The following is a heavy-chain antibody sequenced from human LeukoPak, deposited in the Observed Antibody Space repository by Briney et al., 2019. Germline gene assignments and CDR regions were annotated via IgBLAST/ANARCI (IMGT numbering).Heavy chain of an antibody. J-gene: IGHJ4*02. CDR2: IYYSGST. Sequence: SGTLSLTCTVSGGSISSYYWNWIRQPPGKGLEWIGYIYYSGSTNYNPSLKSRVTISVDTTKNQFSLKLSSVTAADTAMYYCARRGGVEYSSGWYFDYWGQGTLVTVSS. V-gene: IGHV4-59*08. D-gene: IGHD6-19*01. CDR1: GGSISSYY. CDR3: ARRGGVEYSSGWYFDY.